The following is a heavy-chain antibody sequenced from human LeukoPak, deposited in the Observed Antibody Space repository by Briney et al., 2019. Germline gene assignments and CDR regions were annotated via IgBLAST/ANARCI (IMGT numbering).Heavy chain of an antibody. Sequence: SETLSLTCTVSGGSISSYYWSWIRQPPGKGLEWIGYIYYSGSTKYNASLKSRVTISVDTSRNQFSLKLNSVTAADTAVYYCARVKALRIRGVLISDYFDYWGQGTLVSVSS. V-gene: IGHV4-59*01. D-gene: IGHD3-10*01. CDR1: GGSISSYY. CDR2: IYYSGST. J-gene: IGHJ4*02. CDR3: ARVKALRIRGVLISDYFDY.